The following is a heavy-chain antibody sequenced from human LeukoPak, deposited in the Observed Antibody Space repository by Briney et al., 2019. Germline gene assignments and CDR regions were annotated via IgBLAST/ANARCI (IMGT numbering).Heavy chain of an antibody. J-gene: IGHJ3*02. CDR2: INPNSGGT. Sequence: GASVKVSCKASGYTFTGSYMHWVRQAPGQGLEWMGWINPNSGGTNYAQNFQGRVTMTRDTSISTAYMELSRLRSDDTAVYYCAREHLSDAFDIWGQGTMVTVSS. CDR3: AREHLSDAFDI. V-gene: IGHV1-2*02. CDR1: GYTFTGSY.